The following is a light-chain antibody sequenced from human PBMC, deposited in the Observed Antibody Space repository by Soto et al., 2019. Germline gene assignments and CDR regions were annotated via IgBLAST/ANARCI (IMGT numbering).Light chain of an antibody. CDR3: QQYNNLPYT. Sequence: EIVMTQSPATLSVSPGERATLSCRASQSISRNLAWYQQKPGQAPRLLIYDASTRATGVPARFSGSGSGTQFTLTISSLQSEDFAIYHCQQYNNLPYTFGQGTKLEIK. J-gene: IGKJ2*01. CDR1: QSISRN. V-gene: IGKV3-15*01. CDR2: DAS.